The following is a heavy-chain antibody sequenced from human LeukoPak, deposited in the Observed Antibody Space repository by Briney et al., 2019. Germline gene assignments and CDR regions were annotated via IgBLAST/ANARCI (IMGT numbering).Heavy chain of an antibody. J-gene: IGHJ4*02. D-gene: IGHD1-26*01. CDR3: VRQKKSHGNFDY. CDR1: GFTFSDHA. Sequence: GGSLRLSCAASGFTFSDHAMHWVRLAPGKGLEWVSAVGIAADTFYPGSVKGRFTISRENAKNSLYLQMNSLRVEDTAVYYCVRQKKSHGNFDYWGQGTLVTVSS. V-gene: IGHV3-13*01. CDR2: VGIAADT.